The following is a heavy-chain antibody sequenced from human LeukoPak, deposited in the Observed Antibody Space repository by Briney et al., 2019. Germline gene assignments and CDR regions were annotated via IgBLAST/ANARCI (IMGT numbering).Heavy chain of an antibody. CDR3: ARHYYDSSGHNDY. J-gene: IGHJ4*02. CDR2: IYYSGST. Sequence: SETLSLTCTVSGGSISSSSYYWGWIRQPPGKGLEWIGSIYYSGSTYYNPSLKSRVTISVDTSKNQFSLKLSSVTPADTAVYYCARHYYDSSGHNDYWGQGTLVTVSS. CDR1: GGSISSSSYY. V-gene: IGHV4-39*01. D-gene: IGHD3-22*01.